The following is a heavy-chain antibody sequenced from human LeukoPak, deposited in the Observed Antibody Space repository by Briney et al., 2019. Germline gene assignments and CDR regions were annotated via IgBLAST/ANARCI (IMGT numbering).Heavy chain of an antibody. CDR3: ARVGVFSSSWLLY. Sequence: AGGSLRLSCVGSGFTFDTYWMSWVRQAPGKGLEWVANIKEDGSEKYYLDSVKGRFTISRDNAKKSLYLEMNSLRAEDTAVYYCARVGVFSSSWLLYWGQGTLVTVSS. CDR1: GFTFDTYW. J-gene: IGHJ4*02. D-gene: IGHD6-13*01. V-gene: IGHV3-7*01. CDR2: IKEDGSEK.